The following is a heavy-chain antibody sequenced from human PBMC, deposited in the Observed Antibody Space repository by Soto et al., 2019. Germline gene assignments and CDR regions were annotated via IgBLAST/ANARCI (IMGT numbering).Heavy chain of an antibody. CDR3: AREGINNYNEYYFDS. Sequence: PGGSLRLSCAASGFTFSSYSMNWVRQAPGKGLEWVSSISGSGNYTHYADFLRGRSTISRDNAKTSLYLQMNSLRAEDTAVYYCAREGINNYNEYYFDSWGQGTVVTV. CDR2: ISGSGNYT. V-gene: IGHV3-21*01. D-gene: IGHD4-4*01. CDR1: GFTFSSYS. J-gene: IGHJ4*02.